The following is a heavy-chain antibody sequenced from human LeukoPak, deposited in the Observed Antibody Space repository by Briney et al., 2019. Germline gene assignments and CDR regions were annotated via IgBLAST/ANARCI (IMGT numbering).Heavy chain of an antibody. Sequence: PSETLSLTCTVSGGSISSSSYHWGWIRQPPGKGLEWIGSIYYSGSTYYNPSLKSRVTISVDTSKNQFSLKLSSVTAADTAVYYCARLTVTSLYGYYYYMDVWGEGTTVTVSS. V-gene: IGHV4-39*01. CDR3: ARLTVTSLYGYYYYMDV. J-gene: IGHJ6*03. D-gene: IGHD4-17*01. CDR1: GGSISSSSYH. CDR2: IYYSGST.